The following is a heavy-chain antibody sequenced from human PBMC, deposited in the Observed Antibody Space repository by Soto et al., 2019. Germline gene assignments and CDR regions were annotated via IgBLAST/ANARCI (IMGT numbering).Heavy chain of an antibody. CDR1: GGSISSYY. V-gene: IGHV4-59*01. Sequence: QVQLQESGPGLVKPSETLSLTCTVSGGSISSYYWSWIRQPPGKGLEWIGYIYYSGSTNYNPSLKSRVTISVDTSKNQFSLKLSSVTAADTAVYYCARLSGYFDYWGQGTLVTVSS. CDR2: IYYSGST. J-gene: IGHJ4*02. D-gene: IGHD3-3*01. CDR3: ARLSGYFDY.